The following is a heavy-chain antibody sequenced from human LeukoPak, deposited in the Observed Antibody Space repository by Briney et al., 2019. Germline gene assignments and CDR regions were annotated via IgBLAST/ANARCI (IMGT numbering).Heavy chain of an antibody. CDR3: AKVQRPHYYDSSGYYSPYDY. V-gene: IGHV3-9*01. D-gene: IGHD3-22*01. CDR1: GFTFNDYG. Sequence: PGGSLRLSCAASGFTFNDYGMHWVRQAPGKGPEWVSGISWNSGSIGYADSVKGRFTISRDNAKNSLYLQMNSLRAEDTALYYCAKVQRPHYYDSSGYYSPYDYWGQGTLVTVSS. CDR2: ISWNSGSI. J-gene: IGHJ4*02.